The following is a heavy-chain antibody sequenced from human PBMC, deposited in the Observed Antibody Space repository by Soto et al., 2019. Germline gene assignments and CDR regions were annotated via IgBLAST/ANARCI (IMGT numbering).Heavy chain of an antibody. J-gene: IGHJ4*02. CDR1: FSLSTRDAG. Sequence: FSLSTRDAGVGWIRQPPGKALEWLAVIYWDDSKHYSPSLKTRATITKDTSKNQVVLTVTNMDPVDTATYYCAQKGPHYFDYWGQGALVTVSS. CDR3: AQKGPHYFDY. V-gene: IGHV2-5*02. CDR2: IYWDDSK.